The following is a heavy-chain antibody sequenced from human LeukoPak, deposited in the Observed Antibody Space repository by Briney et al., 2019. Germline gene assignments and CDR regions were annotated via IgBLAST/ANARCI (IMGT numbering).Heavy chain of an antibody. CDR2: IYYSGST. CDR3: ARDMTDWWFDP. D-gene: IGHD3-9*01. Sequence: PSETLSLTCTVSGGSISSGDYYWSWIRQPPGKGLEWIGYIYYSGSTHYNPSLKSRVTISVDTSKNQFSLKLSSVTAADTAVYYCARDMTDWWFDPWGQGTLVTVSP. J-gene: IGHJ5*02. CDR1: GGSISSGDYY. V-gene: IGHV4-30-4*01.